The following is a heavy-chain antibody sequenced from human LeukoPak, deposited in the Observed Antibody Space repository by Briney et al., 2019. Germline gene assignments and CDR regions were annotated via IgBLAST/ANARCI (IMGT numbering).Heavy chain of an antibody. CDR3: AGGSRYEEDVFDI. D-gene: IGHD1-1*01. CDR2: ISTDGSST. Sequence: GGSLRLSCAASGITFSSYWMHWVRQAPGKGLVWVSRISTDGSSTRIADSVKGRFTISRDNAKNTLYLQMNGLRVEDTAVYSCAGGSRYEEDVFDIWGQGTMVTVSS. CDR1: GITFSSYW. J-gene: IGHJ3*02. V-gene: IGHV3-74*01.